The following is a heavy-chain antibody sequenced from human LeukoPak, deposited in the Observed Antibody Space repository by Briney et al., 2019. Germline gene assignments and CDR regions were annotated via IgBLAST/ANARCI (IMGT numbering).Heavy chain of an antibody. CDR1: GYTFTDYY. D-gene: IGHD1-1*01. Sequence: ASVKVSCKACGYTFTDYYMHWVRQAPGQGLEWMGWINPNSGTNYAQKFQGRVTMTRDTSISTAYMELTRPTSDDTAVYYCARNRWMDYWGQGTLVTVSS. CDR3: ARNRWMDY. CDR2: INPNSGT. V-gene: IGHV1-2*02. J-gene: IGHJ4*02.